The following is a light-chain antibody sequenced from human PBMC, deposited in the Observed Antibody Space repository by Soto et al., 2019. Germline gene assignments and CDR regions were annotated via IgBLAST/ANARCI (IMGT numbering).Light chain of an antibody. CDR3: QQYNSYSWT. J-gene: IGKJ1*01. CDR1: QSISSW. V-gene: IGKV1-5*03. CDR2: KAS. Sequence: DIQMTQSPSTLSASVGDRVTITCRASQSISSWLAWYQQKPGKAPKLLIYKASSLESGVPSRFSGSGSGTDFTHTISSLQPDDFATYYCQQYNSYSWTFGQGTKVEIK.